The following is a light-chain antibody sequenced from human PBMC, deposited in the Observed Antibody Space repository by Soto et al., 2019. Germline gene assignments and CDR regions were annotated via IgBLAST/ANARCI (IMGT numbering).Light chain of an antibody. CDR3: QLYGSSPKT. J-gene: IGKJ1*01. Sequence: EIVLTQSPGTLSLSPGERATLSCRATQTISSNYLAWYQQKPGQAPKLLIHGASTRATGIPDRFSGSGSGTDFTLTISRLEREDFAVYYCQLYGSSPKTFGQGTKVEV. CDR1: QTISSNY. V-gene: IGKV3-20*01. CDR2: GAS.